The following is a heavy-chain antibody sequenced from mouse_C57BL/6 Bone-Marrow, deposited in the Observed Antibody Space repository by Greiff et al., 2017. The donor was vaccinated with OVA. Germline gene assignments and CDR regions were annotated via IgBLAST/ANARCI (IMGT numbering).Heavy chain of an antibody. CDR3: ARYGSSYDAMDY. CDR2: IYPGDGDT. V-gene: IGHV1-82*01. CDR1: GYAFSSSW. D-gene: IGHD1-1*01. J-gene: IGHJ4*01. Sequence: QVQLQQSGPELVKPGASVQISCKASGYAFSSSWMNWVKQRPGKGLEWIGRIYPGDGDTNYNGKFKGKATLTADKSSSTAYMQLSSLTSEDSAVYFCARYGSSYDAMDYWGQGTSVTVSS.